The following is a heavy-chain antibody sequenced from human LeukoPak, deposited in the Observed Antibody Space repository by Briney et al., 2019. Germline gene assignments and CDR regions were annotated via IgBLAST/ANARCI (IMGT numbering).Heavy chain of an antibody. J-gene: IGHJ3*02. CDR1: GFTFSSYG. CDR3: AREAGYPSLHLDI. V-gene: IGHV3-30*02. Sequence: GGSLRLSCAAPGFTFSSYGMHWVRQAPGKGLEWVAFIRYDGSNKYYADSVKGRFTISRDNSKNTLYLQMNSLRPEDTAVYYCAREAGYPSLHLDIWGQGTMVTVSS. D-gene: IGHD3-9*01. CDR2: IRYDGSNK.